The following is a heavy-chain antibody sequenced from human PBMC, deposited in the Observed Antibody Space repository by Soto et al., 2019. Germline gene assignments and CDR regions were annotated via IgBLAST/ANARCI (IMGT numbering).Heavy chain of an antibody. V-gene: IGHV5-51*01. J-gene: IGHJ4*02. D-gene: IGHD3-3*01. CDR3: ARLNDFWSGYPDY. Sequence: GGSLKISCKVSGYSFTSYWIGWVRQMPGKGLEWMGIIYPGDSDTRYSPSFQGQVTISADKSISTAYLQWSSLKASDTAMYYCARLNDFWSGYPDYWGQGTLVTVSS. CDR1: GYSFTSYW. CDR2: IYPGDSDT.